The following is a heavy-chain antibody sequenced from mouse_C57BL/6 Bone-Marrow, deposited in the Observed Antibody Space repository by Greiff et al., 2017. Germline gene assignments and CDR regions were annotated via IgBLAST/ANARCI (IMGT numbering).Heavy chain of an antibody. V-gene: IGHV1-81*01. Sequence: QVHVKQSGAELARPGASVKLSCKASGYTFTSYGISWVKQRTGQGLEWIGEIYPRSGNTYYNEKFKGKATLTADKSSSTAYLELRSLTSEDSAVYFCARYRPLWLRGDYWGQGTSVTVSS. CDR3: ARYRPLWLRGDY. CDR2: IYPRSGNT. J-gene: IGHJ4*01. D-gene: IGHD2-2*01. CDR1: GYTFTSYG.